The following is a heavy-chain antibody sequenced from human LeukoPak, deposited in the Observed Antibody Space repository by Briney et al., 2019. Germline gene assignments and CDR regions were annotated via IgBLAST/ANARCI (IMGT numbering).Heavy chain of an antibody. J-gene: IGHJ4*02. Sequence: GGSLRLSCAASGLTVSSNYMSWVRQAPGKGLEWVSVIYSDGTTYFADSVKGRFTISRHNSKNTLYIQLNSLRAEDTAVYYCATYGGNSDFDYWGQGTLVTVSS. D-gene: IGHD4-23*01. CDR1: GLTVSSNY. CDR3: ATYGGNSDFDY. V-gene: IGHV3-53*01. CDR2: IYSDGTT.